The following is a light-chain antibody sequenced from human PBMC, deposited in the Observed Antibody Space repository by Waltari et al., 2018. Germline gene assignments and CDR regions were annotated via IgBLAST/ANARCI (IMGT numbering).Light chain of an antibody. Sequence: QSALTQPASVSGSPGQSITISCSGTDSDVGAYDFVSWYQQHPGKAPHLIIYEVSNRPSGISNRFSASKSGNTASLTIAGLQAADEADYYFISYTTSSAPGVFGTGTRVTVL. CDR1: DSDVGAYDF. V-gene: IGLV2-14*01. CDR3: ISYTTSSAPGV. CDR2: EVS. J-gene: IGLJ1*01.